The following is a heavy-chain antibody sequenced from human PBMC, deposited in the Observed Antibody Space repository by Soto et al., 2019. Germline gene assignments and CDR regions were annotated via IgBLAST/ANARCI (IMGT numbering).Heavy chain of an antibody. CDR1: GYSFTGYW. Sequence: GESLKISCKGSGYSFTGYWIGWVRQMPGKGLEWMGIIYPGDSDTRYSPSFQGQVTISADKSVSTAYLQWSSLKASDTAMYYCARQIVPAAENYYYYGMDVWGQGTTVTVSS. J-gene: IGHJ6*02. CDR3: ARQIVPAAENYYYYGMDV. D-gene: IGHD2-2*01. V-gene: IGHV5-51*01. CDR2: IYPGDSDT.